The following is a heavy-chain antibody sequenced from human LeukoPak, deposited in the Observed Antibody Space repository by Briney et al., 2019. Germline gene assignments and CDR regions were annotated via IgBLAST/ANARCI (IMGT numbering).Heavy chain of an antibody. V-gene: IGHV1-18*01. CDR1: GYTFTNYG. CDR3: ARQPRAGSSWHIDY. Sequence: ASVKVSCKASGYTFTNYGISWVRQAPGQGLEWMGWISADNGNTNYAQKLQGRVTITTDTSTTSAYMELRSLRSDDTAVYYCARQPRAGSSWHIDYWGQGTLVTVSS. D-gene: IGHD6-13*01. J-gene: IGHJ4*02. CDR2: ISADNGNT.